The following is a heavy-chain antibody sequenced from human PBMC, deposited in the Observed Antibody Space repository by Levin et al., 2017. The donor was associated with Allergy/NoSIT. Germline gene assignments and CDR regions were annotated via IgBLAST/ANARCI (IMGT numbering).Heavy chain of an antibody. CDR1: GFTFSSYG. CDR3: AKDKGVTTVRGLMTYYFDY. J-gene: IGHJ4*02. V-gene: IGHV3-30*18. CDR2: ISYDGRNE. D-gene: IGHD3-10*01. Sequence: PGGSLRLSCAASGFTFSSYGMHWVRQAPGKGLEWVAVISYDGRNEYYADSVKGRFTISRDNSMDTLYLQMRSLRAEDTAVYYCAKDKGVTTVRGLMTYYFDYWGQGTLVTVSS.